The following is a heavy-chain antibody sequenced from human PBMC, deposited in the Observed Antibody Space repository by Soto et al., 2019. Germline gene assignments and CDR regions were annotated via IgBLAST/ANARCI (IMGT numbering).Heavy chain of an antibody. CDR2: INAGNGNT. D-gene: IGHD6-13*01. V-gene: IGHV1-3*01. J-gene: IGHJ4*02. CDR1: GYTFTSYA. CDR3: ARVIPYSSSWYVNY. Sequence: ASVKVSCKASGYTFTSYAMHWVRQAPGQRLEWMGWINAGNGNTKYSQKFQGRVTITRDTSASTAYMELSSLRSEDTAAYYCARVIPYSSSWYVNYWGQGTLVTVSS.